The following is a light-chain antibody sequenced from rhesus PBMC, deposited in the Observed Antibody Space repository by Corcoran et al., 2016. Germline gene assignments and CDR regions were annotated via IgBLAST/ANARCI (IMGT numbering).Light chain of an antibody. J-gene: IGKJ4*01. CDR3: QQHDNSPLT. V-gene: IGKV1-69*01. Sequence: DVQMTQSPSSLSASVGDRVTITCRASQDSGNWLAWYLQKPGQAPRLLIYKASTLQSGVPSRFSGSGSGTEFTLTIINLQPEDIATYYCQQHDNSPLTFGGGTKVELK. CDR1: QDSGNW. CDR2: KAS.